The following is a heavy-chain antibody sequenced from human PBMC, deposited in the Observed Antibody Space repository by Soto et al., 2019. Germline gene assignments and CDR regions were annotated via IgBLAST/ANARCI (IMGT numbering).Heavy chain of an antibody. D-gene: IGHD2-2*02. V-gene: IGHV5-10-1*01. CDR3: ASLSMGYCSSTSCYTGWFDP. CDR2: IDPSDSYT. CDR1: GYSFTSYW. Sequence: GESLKISCKGSGYSFTSYWISWVRQMPGKGLEWMGRIDPSDSYTNYSPSFQGHVTISADKSISTAYLQWSSLKASDTAMYYCASLSMGYCSSTSCYTGWFDPWGQGTLVTVSS. J-gene: IGHJ5*02.